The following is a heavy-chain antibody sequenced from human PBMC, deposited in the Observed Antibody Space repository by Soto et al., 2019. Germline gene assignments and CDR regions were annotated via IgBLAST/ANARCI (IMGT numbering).Heavy chain of an antibody. CDR2: INTSGGRI. D-gene: IGHD3-16*01. J-gene: IGHJ6*02. CDR3: AKEVLTSYFYGMDV. CDR1: GFNFSEYA. Sequence: PGGSLRLSCVASGFNFSEYAMSWVRQAPGKGLEWVSGINTSGGRIYYGDSVKGRFTISRDNSKNTLYLQLNSLRPEDTAVCYCAKEVLTSYFYGMDVWGQGTTVTVSS. V-gene: IGHV3-23*01.